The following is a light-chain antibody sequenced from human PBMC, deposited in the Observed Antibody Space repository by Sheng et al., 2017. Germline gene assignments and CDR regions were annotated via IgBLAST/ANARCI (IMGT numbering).Light chain of an antibody. Sequence: QSVLTQPPSVSGAPGQRVTISCTGSSSNIGAGYNVHWYQQLPTTAPKLLIYQDNKRPSGIPDRFSASKSGTSATLGITGLQTGDEADYYCGTWDNNVSGGVFGGGTKLTVL. CDR1: SSNIGAGYN. J-gene: IGLJ2*01. CDR2: QDN. CDR3: GTWDNNVSGGV. V-gene: IGLV1-51*02.